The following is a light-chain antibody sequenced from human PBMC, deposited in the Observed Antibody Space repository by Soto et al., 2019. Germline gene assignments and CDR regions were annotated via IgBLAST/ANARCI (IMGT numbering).Light chain of an antibody. V-gene: IGLV2-11*01. J-gene: IGLJ1*01. CDR2: DVS. CDR3: CSYAGSYYYV. CDR1: SSDVGGYNY. Sequence: QSLLTQPRSVSGSPGQSVTISCTGTSSDVGGYNYVSWYQEQPGKAPKLMIYDVSKRPSGVPDRFSGSKSGNTASLTISGLQAEDEADYYCCSYAGSYYYVFGTGTKVTVL.